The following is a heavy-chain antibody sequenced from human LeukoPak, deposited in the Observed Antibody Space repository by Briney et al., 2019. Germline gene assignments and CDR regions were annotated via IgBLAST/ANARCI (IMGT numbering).Heavy chain of an antibody. CDR1: GFTFSSYG. V-gene: IGHV3-30*02. J-gene: IGHJ4*02. Sequence: GGSLRLSCAASGFTFSSYGMHWVRQAPGKGLEWVAFIRYDGSNKYYADSVKGRFTISGDNSKNTLYLQMNSLRAEDTAVYYCAKDGFPFDILTGYYGQFDYWGQGTLVTVSS. CDR3: AKDGFPFDILTGYYGQFDY. CDR2: IRYDGSNK. D-gene: IGHD3-9*01.